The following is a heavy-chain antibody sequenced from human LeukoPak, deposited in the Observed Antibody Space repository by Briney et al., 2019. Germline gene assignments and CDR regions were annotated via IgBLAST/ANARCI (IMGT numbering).Heavy chain of an antibody. CDR3: ARGGRVGATPGGSDY. V-gene: IGHV1-2*02. J-gene: IGHJ4*02. CDR2: INPNSGGT. D-gene: IGHD1-26*01. CDR1: GYTFTSYG. Sequence: ASVKVSCKASGYTFTSYGISWVRQAPGQGLEWMGWINPNSGGTNYAQKFQGRVTMTRDTSISTAYMELSRLRSDDTAVYYCARGGRVGATPGGSDYWGQGTLVTVSS.